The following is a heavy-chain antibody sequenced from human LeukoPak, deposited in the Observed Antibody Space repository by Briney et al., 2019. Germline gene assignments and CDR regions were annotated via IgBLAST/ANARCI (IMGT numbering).Heavy chain of an antibody. V-gene: IGHV3-21*01. CDR1: GFTFSSYS. CDR3: ARDRRGYYDSSGYATY. J-gene: IGHJ4*02. D-gene: IGHD3-22*01. Sequence: GGSLRLSCAASGFTFSSYSMNWVRQAPGKGLEWVSSISSSSSYIYYADSVKGRFTISRDNAKNSLYLQMNSLRAEDTAVYYCARDRRGYYDSSGYATYWGQGTLVTASS. CDR2: ISSSSSYI.